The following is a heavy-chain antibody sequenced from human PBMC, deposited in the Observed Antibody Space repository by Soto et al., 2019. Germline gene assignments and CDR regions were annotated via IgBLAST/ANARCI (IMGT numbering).Heavy chain of an antibody. J-gene: IGHJ6*02. D-gene: IGHD6-19*01. CDR1: GYSFSSFW. V-gene: IGHV5-51*01. Sequence: GESLKISCKGSGYSFSSFWVAWVRQTPGKGLEWLGIIYPGDLDTRYTSSFQGHVIISADKSSSTVYLQWSSLKASDTAMYYCARIIAVTGTYFSGLDVWGQGTPVTVSS. CDR2: IYPGDLDT. CDR3: ARIIAVTGTYFSGLDV.